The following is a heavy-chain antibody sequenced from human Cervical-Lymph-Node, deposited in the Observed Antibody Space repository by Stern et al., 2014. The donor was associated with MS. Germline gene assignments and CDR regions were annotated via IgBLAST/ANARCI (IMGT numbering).Heavy chain of an antibody. D-gene: IGHD3-3*01. V-gene: IGHV4-61*01. CDR1: GGSVSRGRYY. CDR2: IYYSVST. CDR3: ARVSYDFWSGYYPFDY. J-gene: IGHJ4*02. Sequence: QVQLQESGPGLVKPSETLSLTCTVSGGSVSRGRYYWSRIRQPPGMGLEWIGYIYYSVSTNYTRSLKSRVTISVDTSNNQFSLKLSSVTAAYTAVYYGARVSYDFWSGYYPFDYWGQGTLVTVSS.